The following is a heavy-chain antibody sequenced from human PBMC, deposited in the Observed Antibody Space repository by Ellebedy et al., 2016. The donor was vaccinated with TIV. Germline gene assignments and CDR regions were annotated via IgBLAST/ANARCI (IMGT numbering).Heavy chain of an antibody. V-gene: IGHV3-74*03. CDR1: GLTFSSSW. CDR3: ARDFLRPYAQ. J-gene: IGHJ4*02. Sequence: GESLKISCVVSGLTFSSSWMHWVRQAPGKGLVWVSRINNDGSDTKYADYVQGRFTISRDNAKNTLYLQMNSLRAEDTAVYYCARDFLRPYAQWGQGTLVIVSS. D-gene: IGHD2-2*01. CDR2: INNDGSDT.